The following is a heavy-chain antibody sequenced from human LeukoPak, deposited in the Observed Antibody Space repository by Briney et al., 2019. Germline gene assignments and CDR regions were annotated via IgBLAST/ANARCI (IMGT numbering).Heavy chain of an antibody. V-gene: IGHV1-18*01. CDR1: GYTFTSYT. Sequence: GASVKVSCKASGYTFTSYTISWVRPAPGQGREWMGWISAYNGNTDYAQKLQDRVTMTTDTSTSTAYMELRSLRSDDTAVYYCARDKAGATFWGQGTLVTVSS. J-gene: IGHJ4*02. CDR3: ARDKAGATF. D-gene: IGHD1-26*01. CDR2: ISAYNGNT.